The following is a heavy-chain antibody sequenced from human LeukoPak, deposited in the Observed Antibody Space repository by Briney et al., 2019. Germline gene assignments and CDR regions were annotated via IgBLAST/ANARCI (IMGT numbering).Heavy chain of an antibody. CDR2: ISDDGTAT. J-gene: IGHJ3*02. CDR1: GFTFDNYA. V-gene: IGHV3-23*01. Sequence: PGGSLRLSCTASGFTFDNYAMSWVRQAPGKGLEWVSHISDDGTATYYADSVKGRFTISRDNAKYSLYLQLNSLRAEDTAVYYCARDIAYHAFDIWGQGTMVTVSS. CDR3: ARDIAYHAFDI. D-gene: IGHD2-15*01.